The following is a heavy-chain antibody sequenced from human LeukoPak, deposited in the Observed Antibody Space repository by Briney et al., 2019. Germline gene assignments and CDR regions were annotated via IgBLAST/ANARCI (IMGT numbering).Heavy chain of an antibody. Sequence: PGGSLRLSCAASGFTFSSYGMHWVRQDPGKGLEGVAFIRYDESNKYYADSVKGRFTISRDNSKNTLYLQMNSLRAENTAVYYCAKDTYGDYLFDYWGQGTLVTVSS. CDR3: AKDTYGDYLFDY. D-gene: IGHD4-17*01. CDR1: GFTFSSYG. CDR2: IRYDESNK. V-gene: IGHV3-30*02. J-gene: IGHJ4*02.